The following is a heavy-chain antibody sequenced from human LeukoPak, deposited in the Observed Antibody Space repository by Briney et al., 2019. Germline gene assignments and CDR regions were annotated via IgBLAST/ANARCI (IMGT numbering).Heavy chain of an antibody. CDR3: AKGVGYNPLLYFDY. Sequence: PGGSLRLSCAASGFTFSSYSMNWVRQAPGKGLEWVSSISSSSSYIYYADSVKGRFTISRDNAKNSLYLQMNSLRAEDTALYYCAKGVGYNPLLYFDYWGQGTLVTVSS. J-gene: IGHJ4*02. V-gene: IGHV3-21*04. CDR1: GFTFSSYS. CDR2: ISSSSSYI. D-gene: IGHD5-24*01.